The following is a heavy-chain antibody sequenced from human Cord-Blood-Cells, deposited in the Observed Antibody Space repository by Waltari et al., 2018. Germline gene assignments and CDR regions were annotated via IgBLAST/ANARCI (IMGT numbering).Heavy chain of an antibody. CDR3: AADRITGTPSYYYYYMDV. Sequence: HMQPVQSGPEVKKPATSVKVSCKASGFTFTRSAVQWVRPARGQRLEWIGWIVVGSGNTNYAQKFQERVTITRDMSTSTAYMELSSLRSEDTAVYYCAADRITGTPSYYYYYMDVWGKGTTVTVSS. CDR2: IVVGSGNT. CDR1: GFTFTRSA. J-gene: IGHJ6*03. D-gene: IGHD1-7*01. V-gene: IGHV1-58*01.